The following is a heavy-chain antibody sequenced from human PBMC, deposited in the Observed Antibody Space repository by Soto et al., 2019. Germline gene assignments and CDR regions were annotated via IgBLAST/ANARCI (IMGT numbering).Heavy chain of an antibody. J-gene: IGHJ4*02. Sequence: GGSLRLSCAASGFTFSSYSMNWVRQAPGKGLEWVSSISSSSSYIYYADSVKGRFTISRDNAKNSLYLQMNSLRAEDTAVYYCASLVVVAAPSDYWGQGALVTVSS. V-gene: IGHV3-21*01. CDR3: ASLVVVAAPSDY. CDR1: GFTFSSYS. D-gene: IGHD2-15*01. CDR2: ISSSSSYI.